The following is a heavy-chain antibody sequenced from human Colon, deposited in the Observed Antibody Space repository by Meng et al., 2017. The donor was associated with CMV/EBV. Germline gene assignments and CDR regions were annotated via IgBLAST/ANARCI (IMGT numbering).Heavy chain of an antibody. J-gene: IGHJ4*02. CDR2: INPYSGDT. CDR3: GTFGGDFDY. CDR1: GYTFTGYL. V-gene: IGHV1-2*02. Sequence: QVHLMQPGAEMREPGASVKVSCKASGYTFTGYLIHWVRQAPGQGLEWMGWINPYSGDTIYAQKFEVGVTMTRDASITTAYLELSSLKSDDTAVYYCGTFGGDFDYWGQGTLVTASS. D-gene: IGHD3-3*01.